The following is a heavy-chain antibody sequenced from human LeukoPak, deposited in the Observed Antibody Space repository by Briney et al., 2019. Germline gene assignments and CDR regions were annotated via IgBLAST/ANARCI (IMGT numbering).Heavy chain of an antibody. CDR2: IYYNGST. V-gene: IGHV4-59*08. Sequence: SETLSLTCSVSGMSGGTINSYYWSWIRQPPGQGLGWLGYIYYNGSTNNSRSLKSRATMSIDRSQNQFSLKLASVRAADTAVYFCARGGGRPESPYSHWGQGTLVIVSS. D-gene: IGHD1-14*01. J-gene: IGHJ4*02. CDR1: GMSGGTINSYY. CDR3: ARGGGRPESPYSH.